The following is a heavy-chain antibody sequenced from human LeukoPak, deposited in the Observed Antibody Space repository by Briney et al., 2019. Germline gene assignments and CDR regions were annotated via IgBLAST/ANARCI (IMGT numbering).Heavy chain of an antibody. Sequence: SETLSLTRTVSGGSISGYYWSWIRQAPGKGLEWIGYVHYNGSPNYNASLKSRVTISVDASKNQFSLKVSFVSAADTAVYYCARDLEADMDVWGKGTTVTVSS. CDR2: VHYNGSP. V-gene: IGHV4-59*01. J-gene: IGHJ6*04. CDR1: GGSISGYY. D-gene: IGHD3-3*01. CDR3: ARDLEADMDV.